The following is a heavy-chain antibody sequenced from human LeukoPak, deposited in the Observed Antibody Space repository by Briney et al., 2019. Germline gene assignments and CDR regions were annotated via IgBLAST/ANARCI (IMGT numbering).Heavy chain of an antibody. CDR2: IKTKIDGGTT. V-gene: IGHV3-15*01. D-gene: IGHD4-23*01. CDR3: TTRYGGTLDAFDI. Sequence: PGASLRLSCAASAFTFSNAWMSWVRQAPGKGLEWVGRIKTKIDGGTTNYAAPVKGRFTISRDDSKNTLYLQMNSLKTEDTAVYYCTTRYGGTLDAFDIWGQGTMVTVSS. J-gene: IGHJ3*02. CDR1: AFTFSNAW.